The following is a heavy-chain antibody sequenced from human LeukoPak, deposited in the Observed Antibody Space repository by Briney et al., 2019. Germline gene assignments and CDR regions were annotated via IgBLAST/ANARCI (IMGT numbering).Heavy chain of an antibody. CDR3: ARDNSGSYFDAFDI. Sequence: SETLSLTCTVSGGSISSGSYYWRWIRQPAGKGLEWIGRIYTSGSTNYNPSLKSRVTISVDTSKNQFSLKLSSVTAADTAVYYCARDNSGSYFDAFDIWGQGTMVTVSS. CDR2: IYTSGST. CDR1: GGSISSGSYY. J-gene: IGHJ3*02. V-gene: IGHV4-61*02. D-gene: IGHD1-26*01.